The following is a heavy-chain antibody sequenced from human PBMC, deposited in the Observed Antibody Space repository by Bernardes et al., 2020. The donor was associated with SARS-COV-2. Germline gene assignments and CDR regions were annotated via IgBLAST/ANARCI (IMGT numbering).Heavy chain of an antibody. CDR1: GFTFSSYW. V-gene: IGHV3-74*01. CDR3: ARPISSTNRPDY. Sequence: GGSLRLSCAASGFTFSSYWMHWVRQAPGKGLVWVARINSDGSSTSYADSVKGRFTISRDNAKNTLYLQMNSLGGEDTAVYYCARPISSTNRPDYWGPGILVTVSA. CDR2: INSDGSST. D-gene: IGHD2-2*01. J-gene: IGHJ4*02.